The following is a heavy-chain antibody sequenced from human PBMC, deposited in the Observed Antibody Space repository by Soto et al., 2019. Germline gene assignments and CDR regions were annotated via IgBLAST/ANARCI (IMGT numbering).Heavy chain of an antibody. V-gene: IGHV4-59*01. J-gene: IGHJ5*02. CDR1: GGSISSYY. D-gene: IGHD6-13*01. Sequence: QVQLQESGPGLVKPSETLSLTCTVSGGSISSYYWSWIRQPPGKGLEWIGYIYYSGSTNYNPSLKSRVTISVDTSKNQFSLKLSSATAADTAVYYCARSAAAGTGWFDPWGQGTLVTVSS. CDR2: IYYSGST. CDR3: ARSAAAGTGWFDP.